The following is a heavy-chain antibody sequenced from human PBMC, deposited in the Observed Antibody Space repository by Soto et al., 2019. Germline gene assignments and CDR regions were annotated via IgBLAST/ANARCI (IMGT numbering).Heavy chain of an antibody. D-gene: IGHD6-19*01. J-gene: IGHJ4*02. CDR1: GGSISSSNFY. CDR2: IHYGGST. Sequence: PSETLSLTCTVSGGSISSSNFYWGWFRQSPGKGLEWIGTIHYGGSTYYNPSLKSRVTISVDTSKNQFSLKLSSVTAADTAVYYCARHAYRSGWADHWGQGTLVTVSS. CDR3: ARHAYRSGWADH. V-gene: IGHV4-39*01.